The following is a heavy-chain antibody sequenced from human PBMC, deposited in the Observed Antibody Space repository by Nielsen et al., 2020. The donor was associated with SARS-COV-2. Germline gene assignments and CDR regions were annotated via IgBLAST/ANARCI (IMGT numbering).Heavy chain of an antibody. CDR3: ASTYYYGSGPFDY. V-gene: IGHV3-9*01. J-gene: IGHJ4*02. Sequence: SLKISCAASGFTFDDYAMHWVRPAPGKGLEWVSGISWNSGSIGYADSVKGRFTISRDNAKNSLYLQMNSLRAEDTAVYYCASTYYYGSGPFDYWGQGTLVTVSS. CDR1: GFTFDDYA. CDR2: ISWNSGSI. D-gene: IGHD3-10*01.